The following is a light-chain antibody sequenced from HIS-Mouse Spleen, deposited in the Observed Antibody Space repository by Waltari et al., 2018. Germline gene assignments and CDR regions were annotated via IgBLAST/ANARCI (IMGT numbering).Light chain of an antibody. CDR1: QSVSSSY. CDR3: QQYGSSST. V-gene: IGKV3-20*01. J-gene: IGKJ5*01. Sequence: EIVLTQSPGTLSLSPGERATLSCRASQSVSSSYLAWYQQKPGQAPRPLIYGASSRATGIPDRFSGSWSGTDFTLTISRLEPEDFAVYYCQQYGSSSTFGQGTRLEIK. CDR2: GAS.